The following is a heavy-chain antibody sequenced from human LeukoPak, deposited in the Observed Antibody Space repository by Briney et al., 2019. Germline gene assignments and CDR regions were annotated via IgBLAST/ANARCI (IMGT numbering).Heavy chain of an antibody. CDR3: ASTSGWYEPIDY. V-gene: IGHV3-33*01. CDR1: GFTFSSYG. J-gene: IGHJ4*02. Sequence: GRSLRLPCAASGFTFSSYGMHWVRQAPGKGLEWVGVIWYDGSNKYYADSVKGRFTISRDNSKNTLYLQMNSLRAEDTAVYYCASTSGWYEPIDYWGQGTLVTVSS. D-gene: IGHD6-19*01. CDR2: IWYDGSNK.